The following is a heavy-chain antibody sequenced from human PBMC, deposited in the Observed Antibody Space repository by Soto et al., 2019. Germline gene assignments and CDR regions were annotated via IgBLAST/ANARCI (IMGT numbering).Heavy chain of an antibody. CDR3: ARPFYGDSAPPDAFDI. CDR2: INQDGSEK. J-gene: IGHJ3*02. CDR1: GFTFNRFW. D-gene: IGHD4-17*01. Sequence: PGGSLRLSCAASGFTFNRFWMSWVRQAPGKGLEWVANINQDGSEKYYVDSVKGRFTISRDNAKTSVFLQMNSLRAEDTAVYFCARPFYGDSAPPDAFDIWGHGTTVTVSS. V-gene: IGHV3-7*01.